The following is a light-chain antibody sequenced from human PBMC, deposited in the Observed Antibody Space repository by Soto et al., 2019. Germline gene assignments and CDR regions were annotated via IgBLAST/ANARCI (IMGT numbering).Light chain of an antibody. CDR1: RSVSSN. V-gene: IGKV3-15*01. J-gene: IGKJ5*01. Sequence: EIVMTQSPATLSVSPGESATLSCRASRSVSSNLAWHQQKPGQAPRILMYDASTRATGISARFSGSGSGTEFTLTISSLQSEDFAVYYCQQYHNWPITFGQGTRLEIK. CDR2: DAS. CDR3: QQYHNWPIT.